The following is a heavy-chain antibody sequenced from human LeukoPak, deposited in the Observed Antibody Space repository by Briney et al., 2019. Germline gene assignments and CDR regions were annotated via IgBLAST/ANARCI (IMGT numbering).Heavy chain of an antibody. CDR3: ATPVAAHTMNDAFDM. Sequence: GGSLRLSCAASGFTFSNYGIHWVRQAPGKGLEWVALISYDASNKYYADSVKGRFTISRDNSENTLYLHMNSLRGEDTAVYYCATPVAAHTMNDAFDMWGQGTMVTVSS. CDR2: ISYDASNK. CDR1: GFTFSNYG. D-gene: IGHD6-19*01. V-gene: IGHV3-30*03. J-gene: IGHJ3*02.